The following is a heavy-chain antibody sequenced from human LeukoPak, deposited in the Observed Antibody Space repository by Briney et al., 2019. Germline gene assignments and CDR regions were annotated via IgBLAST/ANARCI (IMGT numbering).Heavy chain of an antibody. J-gene: IGHJ6*03. CDR1: GDSISSGLYY. CDR3: ARAFSIGRRVFYYMDV. V-gene: IGHV4-61*02. Sequence: SQTLSLTCTVSGDSISSGLYYWSWIRQPAGKGLEYIGRMFASGSTNYSPSLKSRVTISADMSGNQFSLTLTSVTAADTAVYYCARAFSIGRRVFYYMDVWGTGTTVTVSS. CDR2: MFASGST. D-gene: IGHD2-15*01.